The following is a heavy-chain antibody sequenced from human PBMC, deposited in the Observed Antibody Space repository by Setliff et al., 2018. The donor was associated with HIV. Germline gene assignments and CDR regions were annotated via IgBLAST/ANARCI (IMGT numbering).Heavy chain of an antibody. Sequence: ASVKVSCKASGYTFTSYYMHWVRQAPGQGLEWMGIINPSGGSTSYAQRFQGRVTMTRDTSISTAYMEVTRLRSDDTAVYYCARGSTAVNYYYYYIDVWGKGTTVTVSS. CDR1: GYTFTSYY. D-gene: IGHD2-2*01. V-gene: IGHV1-46*01. CDR3: ARGSTAVNYYYYYIDV. J-gene: IGHJ6*03. CDR2: INPSGGST.